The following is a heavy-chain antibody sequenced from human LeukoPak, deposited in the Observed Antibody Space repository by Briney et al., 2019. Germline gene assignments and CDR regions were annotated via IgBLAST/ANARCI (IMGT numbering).Heavy chain of an antibody. Sequence: PGGSLRLSCAASGFTFSSYGMHWVRQAPGKGLEWVAFIRYDGSNKYYADSVNGRFTISRDNSKNTLYLQMNSLRAEDTAVYYCAKDRGIAAAADYWGQGTLVTVSS. V-gene: IGHV3-30*02. CDR3: AKDRGIAAAADY. CDR1: GFTFSSYG. D-gene: IGHD6-13*01. J-gene: IGHJ4*02. CDR2: IRYDGSNK.